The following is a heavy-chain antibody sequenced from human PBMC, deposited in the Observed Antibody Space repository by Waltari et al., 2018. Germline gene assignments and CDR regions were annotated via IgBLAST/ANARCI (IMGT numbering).Heavy chain of an antibody. Sequence: QVQLQESGPGLVKPSETLSLTCTVPGGSISSYYWSWIRPPPGKGLEWIGYIYYSGSTNYNPSLKSRVTISVDTSKNQFSLKLSSVTAADTAVYYCARIYCSGGSCYYFDYWGQGTLVTVSS. CDR2: IYYSGST. J-gene: IGHJ4*02. V-gene: IGHV4-59*01. D-gene: IGHD2-15*01. CDR1: GGSISSYY. CDR3: ARIYCSGGSCYYFDY.